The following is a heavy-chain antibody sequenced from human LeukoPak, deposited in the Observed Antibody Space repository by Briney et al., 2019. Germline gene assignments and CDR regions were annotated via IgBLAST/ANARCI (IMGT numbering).Heavy chain of an antibody. CDR1: GGSISSYY. Sequence: PSATLSLTCTVSGGSISSYYWSWIRQPAGKGLEWIGRIYTSGSTIYNPSLQSRVTMSVDTSKNQFSLKLSSVTAADTAVYYCARENYCSGGSCYGYFDYWGQGTLVTVSS. CDR3: ARENYCSGGSCYGYFDY. V-gene: IGHV4-4*07. CDR2: IYTSGST. J-gene: IGHJ4*02. D-gene: IGHD2-15*01.